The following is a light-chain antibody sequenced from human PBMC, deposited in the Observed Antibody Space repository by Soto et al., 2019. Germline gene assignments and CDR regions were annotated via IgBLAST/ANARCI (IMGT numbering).Light chain of an antibody. CDR1: QTVRNDY. Sequence: EFVLTQSPGTLSLSPGERVTLSCRASQTVRNDYLAWYQQKPGQAPRLLIYDASSRATGIPDRFSGSGSGTDFTLTISRLEPEDFAVYYCQQYGSSPVTFGQGTKVDIK. CDR3: QQYGSSPVT. J-gene: IGKJ1*01. V-gene: IGKV3-20*01. CDR2: DAS.